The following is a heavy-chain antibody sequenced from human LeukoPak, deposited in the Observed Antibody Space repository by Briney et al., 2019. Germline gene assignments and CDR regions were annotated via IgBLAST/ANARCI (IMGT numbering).Heavy chain of an antibody. CDR1: GFTFSSYW. CDR3: ARGSTYCGGDCSVSY. V-gene: IGHV3-74*01. CDR2: IKTGGSST. Sequence: GGSLRLSCAASGFTFSSYWMHWVRQVPGKGLVWVSRIKTGGSSTSYADSVKGRFTISRDNAKNTLFLQMNSLRPEDTAVYYCARGSTYCGGDCSVSYWGQGTLVTVSS. J-gene: IGHJ4*02. D-gene: IGHD2-21*01.